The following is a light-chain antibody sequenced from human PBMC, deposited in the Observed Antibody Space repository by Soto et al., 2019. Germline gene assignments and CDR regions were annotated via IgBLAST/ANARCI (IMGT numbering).Light chain of an antibody. Sequence: DIVMTQSPDSLAVSLGERATINCKSSQSVLYSSNNKNYLAWYQQKPGQPPKLLIYWASTRESGVPDRFSGSGSGTDFPLTISSLQAEDVAVYYCQQYYSTPITFGQGTRLEMK. CDR3: QQYYSTPIT. J-gene: IGKJ5*01. V-gene: IGKV4-1*01. CDR1: QSVLYSSNNKNY. CDR2: WAS.